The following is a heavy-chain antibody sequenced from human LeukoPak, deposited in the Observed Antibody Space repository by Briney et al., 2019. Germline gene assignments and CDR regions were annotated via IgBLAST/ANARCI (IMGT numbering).Heavy chain of an antibody. D-gene: IGHD3-22*01. CDR3: ARGSAPAYYYDSSGYFFDY. CDR1: GFTFSDYY. CDR2: ISSSGSTI. J-gene: IGHJ4*02. Sequence: GGSLRLSCAASGFTFSDYYMRWIRQAPGKGLEWVSYISSSGSTIYYADSVKGRFTISRDNAKNSLYLQMNSLRAEDTAVYYCARGSAPAYYYDSSGYFFDYWGQGSLVTVSS. V-gene: IGHV3-11*04.